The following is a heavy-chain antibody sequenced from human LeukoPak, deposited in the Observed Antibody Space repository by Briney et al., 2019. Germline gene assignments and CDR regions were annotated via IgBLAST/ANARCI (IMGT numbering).Heavy chain of an antibody. Sequence: PGGSLRLSCAASGFTFSDYYMSWIRQAPGKGLEWVSYISSSGSTIYYADSVKGRFTISRDNSKNTLYLQMNSLRAEDTAVYYCAKGPYYSSEFDYWGQGTLVTVSS. CDR3: AKGPYYSSEFDY. V-gene: IGHV3-11*01. J-gene: IGHJ4*02. D-gene: IGHD6-25*01. CDR2: ISSSGSTI. CDR1: GFTFSDYY.